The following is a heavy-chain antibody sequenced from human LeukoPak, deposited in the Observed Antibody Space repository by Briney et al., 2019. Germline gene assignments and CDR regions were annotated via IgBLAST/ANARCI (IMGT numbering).Heavy chain of an antibody. D-gene: IGHD4-17*01. V-gene: IGHV4-59*01. CDR3: ARGVYGAYFDF. J-gene: IGHJ4*02. Sequence: SETLSLTCDFSGDSLSGYYWSWLRQPPGKGLEWIAYRQSNGYTEYYPSLMSGVTISLDTTKRQLSLKLTSVTAADTAVYYCARGVYGAYFDFWGQGTLVTVSS. CDR1: GDSLSGYY. CDR2: RQSNGYT.